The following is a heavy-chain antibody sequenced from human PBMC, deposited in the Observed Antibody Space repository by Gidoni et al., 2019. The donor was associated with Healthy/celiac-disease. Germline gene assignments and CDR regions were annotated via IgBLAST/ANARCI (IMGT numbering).Heavy chain of an antibody. CDR1: GLTFDDYA. V-gene: IGHV3-9*01. CDR3: AKSPNHMVRGVIHS. D-gene: IGHD3-10*01. J-gene: IGHJ4*02. CDR2: ISWNSGSI. Sequence: EVQLVESGGGLVQPGMSLRLSCAASGLTFDDYAMHWVRQAPGKGLEWVSGISWNSGSIGYADSVKGQFTISRDNAKNSLYLQMNSLRAEDTALYYCAKSPNHMVRGVIHSWGQGTLVTVSS.